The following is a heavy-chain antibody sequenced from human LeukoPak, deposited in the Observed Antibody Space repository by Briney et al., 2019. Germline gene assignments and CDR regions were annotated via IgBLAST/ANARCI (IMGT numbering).Heavy chain of an antibody. J-gene: IGHJ4*02. Sequence: ASVKVSCKASGYTFTGYYMHWVRQAPGQGLEWMGWINPNSGGTNYAQKLQGRVTMTRDTSISTAYMELSRLRSDDTAVYYCALLVNSGYDESGDYWGQGTLVTVSS. V-gene: IGHV1-2*02. CDR2: INPNSGGT. D-gene: IGHD5-12*01. CDR1: GYTFTGYY. CDR3: ALLVNSGYDESGDY.